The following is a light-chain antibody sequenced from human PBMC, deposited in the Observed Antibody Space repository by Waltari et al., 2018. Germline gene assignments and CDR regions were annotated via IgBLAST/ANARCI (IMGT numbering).Light chain of an antibody. CDR1: QSISSW. Sequence: DIQMTQSPSTLSASVGDRVTITCRVSQSISSWLAWYQQKPGKAPKLLIYKASSLESGVPSRFSGSGSGTEFTLTISSLQPDDFATYYCQQYRAFGGGTKVEIK. CDR2: KAS. J-gene: IGKJ4*01. CDR3: QQYRA. V-gene: IGKV1-5*03.